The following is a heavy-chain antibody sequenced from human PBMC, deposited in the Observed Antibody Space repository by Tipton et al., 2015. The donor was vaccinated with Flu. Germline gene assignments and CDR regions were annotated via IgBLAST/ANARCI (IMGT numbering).Heavy chain of an antibody. CDR2: ISSSGIPI. CDR1: GFTLTDYY. V-gene: IGHV3-11*01. J-gene: IGHJ6*02. D-gene: IGHD3-9*01. Sequence: SGFTLTDYYMSWVRQAPGKGLEWVSLISSSGIPIYYADSVKGRFTISRDRAKNSLYLQMNSLRAEDTAVYYCARDKTNVLRYFEAGMDVWGQGTTVTVSS. CDR3: ARDKTNVLRYFEAGMDV.